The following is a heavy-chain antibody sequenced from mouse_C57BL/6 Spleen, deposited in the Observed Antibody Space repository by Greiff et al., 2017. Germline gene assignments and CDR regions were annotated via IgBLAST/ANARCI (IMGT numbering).Heavy chain of an antibody. D-gene: IGHD1-1*01. CDR3: AREVYYGSSYGYFDV. Sequence: QVQLQQSGAELVKPGASVKLSCKASGYTFTSYWMHWVKQRPGQGLEWIGMIHPNSGSTNYNEKFKSKATLTVDKSSSTAYMQLSSLTSEDSAVYYCAREVYYGSSYGYFDVWGTGTTVTVSS. V-gene: IGHV1-64*01. CDR2: IHPNSGST. J-gene: IGHJ1*03. CDR1: GYTFTSYW.